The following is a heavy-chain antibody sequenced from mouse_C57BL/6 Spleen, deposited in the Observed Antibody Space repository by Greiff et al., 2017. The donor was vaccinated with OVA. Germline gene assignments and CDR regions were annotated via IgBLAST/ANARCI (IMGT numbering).Heavy chain of an antibody. D-gene: IGHD1-1*01. Sequence: QVQLQQPGAELVKPGASVKLSCKASGYTFTSYWMHWVKQRPGQGLEWIGMIHPNSGSTNYNEKFKSKATLTVDKSSSTAYMQLSSLTSEDSAVYYCARSAYGSSPFAYWGQGTLVTVSA. CDR2: IHPNSGST. J-gene: IGHJ3*01. V-gene: IGHV1-64*01. CDR1: GYTFTSYW. CDR3: ARSAYGSSPFAY.